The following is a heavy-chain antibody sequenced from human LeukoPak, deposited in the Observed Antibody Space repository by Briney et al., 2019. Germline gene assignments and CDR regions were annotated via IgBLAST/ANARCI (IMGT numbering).Heavy chain of an antibody. V-gene: IGHV3-23*01. D-gene: IGHD3-3*01. CDR1: GFTFSSYA. Sequence: GGSLRLSCAASGFTFSSYAMSWVRQAPGKGLEWVSAISGSGGSTYYADSVKGRSTISRDNSKSTLYLQMNSLRAEDTAVYYCAKDGVDFWSGYTNWFDPWGQGTLVTVSS. CDR2: ISGSGGST. CDR3: AKDGVDFWSGYTNWFDP. J-gene: IGHJ5*02.